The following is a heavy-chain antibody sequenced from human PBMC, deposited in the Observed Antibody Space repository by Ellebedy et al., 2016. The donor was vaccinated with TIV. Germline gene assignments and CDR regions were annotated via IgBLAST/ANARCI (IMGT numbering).Heavy chain of an antibody. CDR2: VSANGGST. J-gene: IGHJ4*02. Sequence: GESLKISXAGSGFSFSSYAMTWVRQAPGKGLDWVSAVSANGGSTYYADSVKGRFTISRDNAKNSLFLQMNSLRAEDTAVYYCARDKLQNAVAGSNFDYWGQGALVTVSS. V-gene: IGHV3-23*01. D-gene: IGHD6-19*01. CDR1: GFSFSSYA. CDR3: ARDKLQNAVAGSNFDY.